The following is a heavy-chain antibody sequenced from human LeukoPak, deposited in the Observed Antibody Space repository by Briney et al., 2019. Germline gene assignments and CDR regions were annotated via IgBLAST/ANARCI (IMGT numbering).Heavy chain of an antibody. J-gene: IGHJ2*01. CDR1: GFTFSSYE. D-gene: IGHD1-26*01. CDR3: ARDRGSYLHFDL. CDR2: ISSSGSTI. Sequence: GGSLRLSCAASGFTFSSYEMNWVRQAPGKGLEWVSYISSSGSTIYYADSVKGRFTISRDNAKNSLYLQMNSLRAEDTAVYYCARDRGSYLHFDLWGRGTLVTVSS. V-gene: IGHV3-48*03.